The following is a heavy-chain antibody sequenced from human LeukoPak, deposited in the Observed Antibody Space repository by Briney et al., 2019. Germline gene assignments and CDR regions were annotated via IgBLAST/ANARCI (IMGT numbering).Heavy chain of an antibody. V-gene: IGHV4-38-2*01. CDR3: ARADHFGSGYFDY. J-gene: IGHJ4*02. D-gene: IGHD3-3*02. CDR2: IYHSGST. Sequence: LETLSLTCAVSGYSISSGYYWGWIRQPPGKGLEWIGSIYHSGSTYYNPSLKSRVTISVDTSKNQFSLKLSSVTAADTAVYYCARADHFGSGYFDYWGQGTLATVSS. CDR1: GYSISSGYY.